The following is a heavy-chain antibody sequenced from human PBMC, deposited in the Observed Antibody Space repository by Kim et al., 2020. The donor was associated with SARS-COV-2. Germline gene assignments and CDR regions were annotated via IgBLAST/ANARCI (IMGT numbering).Heavy chain of an antibody. J-gene: IGHJ4*02. CDR1: GDSISSSSYY. D-gene: IGHD5-18*01. CDR3: ASLVVDTAMVDHLDY. V-gene: IGHV4-39*01. CDR2: IYYSGST. Sequence: SETLSLTCTVSGDSISSSSYYWGWIRQPPGKGLEWIGSIYYSGSTYYNPSLKSRVTISVDTSKNQFSLKLSSVTAADTAVYYCASLVVDTAMVDHLDYWGQGTLVTVSS.